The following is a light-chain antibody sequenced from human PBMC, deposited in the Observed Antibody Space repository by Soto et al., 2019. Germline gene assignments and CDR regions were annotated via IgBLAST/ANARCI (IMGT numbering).Light chain of an antibody. Sequence: QSVLTQPASVSGSPGQSITISCTGTSGDVGSYSPVSRYQQLPGKAPKLIIYEVTKRPSGVSNRFSGSKSGNTASLTISGLQAEDEAEYFCCSYAGGDTFFLFGTGTKVTVL. CDR3: CSYAGGDTFFL. V-gene: IGLV2-23*02. CDR1: SGDVGSYSP. CDR2: EVT. J-gene: IGLJ1*01.